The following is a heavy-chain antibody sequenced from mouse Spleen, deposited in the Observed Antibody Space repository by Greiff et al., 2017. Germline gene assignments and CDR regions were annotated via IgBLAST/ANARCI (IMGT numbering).Heavy chain of an antibody. CDR1: GYTFTDYY. J-gene: IGHJ3*01. CDR2: INPNNGGT. Sequence: VQLQQSGPELVKPGASVKISCKASGYTFTDYYMNWVKQSHGKSLEWIGDINPNNGGTSYNQKFKGKATLTVDKSSSTAYMELRSLTSEDSAVYYCARERAIYYDYEDPWFAYWGQGTLVTVSA. V-gene: IGHV1-26*01. D-gene: IGHD2-4*01. CDR3: ARERAIYYDYEDPWFAY.